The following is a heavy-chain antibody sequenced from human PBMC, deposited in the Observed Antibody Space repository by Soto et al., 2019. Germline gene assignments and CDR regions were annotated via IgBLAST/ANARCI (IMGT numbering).Heavy chain of an antibody. CDR1: GFTFSSYG. J-gene: IGHJ4*02. D-gene: IGHD3-22*01. Sequence: QVQLVESGGGVVQPGRSLRLSCAASGFTFSSYGMHWVRQAPGKGLQWVAVISYDGSNKYYADSVKGRLTISRDNSKNTMYLQMNSLRAEDTALYYCVGGYYFGDYWGQGTLVTVSS. V-gene: IGHV3-30*03. CDR2: ISYDGSNK. CDR3: VGGYYFGDY.